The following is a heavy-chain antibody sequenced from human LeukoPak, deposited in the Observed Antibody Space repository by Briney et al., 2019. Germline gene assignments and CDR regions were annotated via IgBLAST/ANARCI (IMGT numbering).Heavy chain of an antibody. Sequence: GASVKVSCKASGYTFTSYAMNWVRQAPGQGLEWMGWINTNTGNPTYAQGFTGRFVFSLDTSVSTAYLQISSLKAEDTAVYYCARDLPIPGYSSGWYALDAFDIWGQGTMVTVSS. CDR2: INTNTGNP. J-gene: IGHJ3*02. CDR3: ARDLPIPGYSSGWYALDAFDI. D-gene: IGHD6-19*01. CDR1: GYTFTSYA. V-gene: IGHV7-4-1*02.